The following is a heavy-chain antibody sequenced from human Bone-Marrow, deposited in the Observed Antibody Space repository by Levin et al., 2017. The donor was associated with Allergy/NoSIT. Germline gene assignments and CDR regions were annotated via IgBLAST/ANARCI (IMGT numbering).Heavy chain of an antibody. V-gene: IGHV3-48*02. Sequence: GESLKISCAASGFTFRHYTMNWVRQAPGKGLEWVSCITSSGDSTYYADSVKGRFTISRDNAKNSLYLQLNRLRDEDTAMYYCARDPARGYYDSSGYSGDHWGQGTLVTVST. J-gene: IGHJ4*02. CDR3: ARDPARGYYDSSGYSGDH. CDR1: GFTFRHYT. CDR2: ITSSGDST. D-gene: IGHD3-22*01.